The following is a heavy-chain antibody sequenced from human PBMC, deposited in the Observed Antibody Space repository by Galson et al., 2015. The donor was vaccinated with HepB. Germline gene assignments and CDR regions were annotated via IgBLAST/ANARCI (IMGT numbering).Heavy chain of an antibody. V-gene: IGHV3-48*01. CDR2: ISTTSTNI. J-gene: IGHJ2*01. CDR3: ARVPFVSSAYWYFDL. Sequence: SLKLSCAASGFTFSTYTMTWVRQAPGKGLEWISYISTTSTNIFYADSVKGRFTISRDNTNNSPYLQLNSLRAEDTALYYCARVPFVSSAYWYFDLWGRGTPVTVSS. CDR1: GFTFSTYT. D-gene: IGHD3-16*02.